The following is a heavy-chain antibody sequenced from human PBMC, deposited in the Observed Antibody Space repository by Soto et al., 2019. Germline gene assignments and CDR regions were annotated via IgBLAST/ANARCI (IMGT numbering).Heavy chain of an antibody. CDR2: ISSNGGST. J-gene: IGHJ5*02. CDR1: GFTFSSYA. D-gene: IGHD2-2*01. V-gene: IGHV3-64*01. CDR3: ARGGDIVVVPARGWFDP. Sequence: GGSLRLSCAASGFTFSSYAMHWVRQAPGKGLEYVSAISSNGGSTYYANSVKGRFTISRDNSKNTLYLQMGSLRAEDMAVYYCARGGDIVVVPARGWFDPWGQGTLVTVSS.